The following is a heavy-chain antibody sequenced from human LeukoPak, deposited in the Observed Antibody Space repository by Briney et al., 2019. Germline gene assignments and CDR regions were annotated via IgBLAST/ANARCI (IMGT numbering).Heavy chain of an antibody. CDR3: ARVRLADERAWAY. Sequence: ASVKVSCKASGYTFSDFYIHWVRQAPGQGLEYVGWITPKSGDTYSPQRFQGRVTMTRDASISTAYMELSSLRSDDTAVYFCARVRLADERAWAYWGEGTLVSVPS. CDR1: GYTFSDFY. D-gene: IGHD3-3*02. V-gene: IGHV1-2*02. CDR2: ITPKSGDT. J-gene: IGHJ4*02.